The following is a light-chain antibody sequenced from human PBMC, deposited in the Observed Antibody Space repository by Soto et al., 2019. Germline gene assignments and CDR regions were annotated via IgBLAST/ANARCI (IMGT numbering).Light chain of an antibody. Sequence: QSALTQSRSVSGSPGQSVTISCTGTSSDVGGYNYVSWYQQHPGKAPKLMIYDVSKRPSGVPDRFSGSKSGNTASLTISGLQSEDEADYYCCSYAGSYTYMVFGGGTKLTVL. CDR3: CSYAGSYTYMV. V-gene: IGLV2-11*01. J-gene: IGLJ2*01. CDR1: SSDVGGYNY. CDR2: DVS.